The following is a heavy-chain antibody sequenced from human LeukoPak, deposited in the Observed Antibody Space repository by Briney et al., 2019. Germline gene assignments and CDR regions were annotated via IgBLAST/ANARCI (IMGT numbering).Heavy chain of an antibody. CDR2: IIPIFGTA. Sequence: GASVKVSCKASGGTFSSYAISWVRQAPGQGLEWMGGIIPIFGTANYAQKFQGRVTITADKSTSTAYMELSSLRSEDTAVYYCARDFSLVVAATYNWFDPWGQGTLVTVSS. CDR1: GGTFSSYA. V-gene: IGHV1-69*06. J-gene: IGHJ5*02. CDR3: ARDFSLVVAATYNWFDP. D-gene: IGHD2-15*01.